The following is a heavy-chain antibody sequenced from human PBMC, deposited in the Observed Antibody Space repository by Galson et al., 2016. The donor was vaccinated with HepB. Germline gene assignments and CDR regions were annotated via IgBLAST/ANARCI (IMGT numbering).Heavy chain of an antibody. CDR2: IIPVFGAA. Sequence: SVKVSCKASGGSFSNYTFSWVRQAPGQGLEWMGGIIPVFGAANYAQKFQERVTISADESTSTVYMELSSLRSDDTAVFYCARDRGGSWLEGFFAYWGQGTLVTVSS. V-gene: IGHV1-69*13. D-gene: IGHD6-13*01. J-gene: IGHJ4*02. CDR1: GGSFSNYT. CDR3: ARDRGGSWLEGFFAY.